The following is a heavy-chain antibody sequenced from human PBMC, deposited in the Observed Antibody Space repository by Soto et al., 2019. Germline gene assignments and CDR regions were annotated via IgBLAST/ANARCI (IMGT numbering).Heavy chain of an antibody. V-gene: IGHV3-21*01. CDR3: AIGNDYVDY. Sequence: EVQLVESGGGLVKPGGSLRLSCAASGFTFSSYTMNWVRQAPGKGLEWVSSIRSSSSNIYYADSVKGRFTTSRDNAKNSLYLQMNSLRGEDTAVYYCAIGNDYVDYWGQGPLVSVSS. J-gene: IGHJ4*02. CDR1: GFTFSSYT. CDR2: IRSSSSNI.